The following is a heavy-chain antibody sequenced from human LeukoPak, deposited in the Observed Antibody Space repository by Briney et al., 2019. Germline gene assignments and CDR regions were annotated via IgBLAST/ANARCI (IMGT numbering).Heavy chain of an antibody. CDR3: ARASSGWYDY. CDR1: GFTFSNYA. CDR2: ISSTGGYT. J-gene: IGHJ4*02. Sequence: PGGSPRLSCAASGFTFSNYAMHWVRQAPGTGLEYVSAISSTGGYTYYADSVKGRFTISRDNSKDTLYLQMGSLRTEDMAVYYCARASSGWYDYWGQGTLVTASS. D-gene: IGHD6-19*01. V-gene: IGHV3-64*02.